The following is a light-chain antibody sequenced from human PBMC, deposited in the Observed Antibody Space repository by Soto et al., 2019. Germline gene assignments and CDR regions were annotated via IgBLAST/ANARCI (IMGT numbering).Light chain of an antibody. V-gene: IGKV3-20*01. CDR3: QQYGSSSWT. CDR1: QSVSSSY. Sequence: EIVLTQSPGTLSLSPGERATLSCRASQSVSSSYLAWYQQNPGQPPRLVMYATSSRATGIPARFSGSGSGTDFTLTVSRVEPEDFAVYYCQQYGSSSWTFGQGTKVE. J-gene: IGKJ1*01. CDR2: ATS.